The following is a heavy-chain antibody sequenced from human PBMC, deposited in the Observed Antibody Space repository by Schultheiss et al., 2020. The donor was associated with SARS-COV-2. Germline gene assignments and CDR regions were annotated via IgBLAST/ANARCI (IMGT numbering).Heavy chain of an antibody. CDR3: AAQRYDFWSGYDGYFDY. Sequence: SETLSLTCTVSGGSISSGSYYWSWIRQPAGKGLEWIGRIYTSGSTNYNPSLKSRVTISVDTSKNQFSLKLSSVTAADTAVYYCAAQRYDFWSGYDGYFDYWGQGTLVTVSS. J-gene: IGHJ4*02. CDR1: GGSISSGSYY. CDR2: IYTSGST. V-gene: IGHV4-61*02. D-gene: IGHD3-3*01.